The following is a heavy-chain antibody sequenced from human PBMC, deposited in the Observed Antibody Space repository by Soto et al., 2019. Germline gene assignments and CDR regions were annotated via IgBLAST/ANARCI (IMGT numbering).Heavy chain of an antibody. CDR1: GYSFTSYW. J-gene: IGHJ6*02. D-gene: IGHD2-2*01. V-gene: IGHV5-51*01. CDR2: IYPSDSNT. CDR3: ASSPRGYCSSTSCRELGNYYGMDV. Sequence: PGESLRVSCKGAGYSFTSYWIGWVRQLPGKGLEWMGIIYPSDSNTRYSPSFQGHVTISADKSISTAYLQWSSLKASDTAMYYCASSPRGYCSSTSCRELGNYYGMDVWGQGTTVTVSS.